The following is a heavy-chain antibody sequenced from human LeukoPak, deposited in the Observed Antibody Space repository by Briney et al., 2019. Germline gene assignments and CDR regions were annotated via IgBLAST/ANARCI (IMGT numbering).Heavy chain of an antibody. D-gene: IGHD6-19*01. J-gene: IGHJ4*02. CDR3: ARGRFRGDDSGWSYYFDY. Sequence: PSETLSLTCAVYGGSFSGYYWSWIRQPPGKGLERIGEINHSGSTNYNPSLKSRVTISVDTSKNQFSLKLSSVTAADTAVYYCARGRFRGDDSGWSYYFDYWGQGTLVTVSS. V-gene: IGHV4-34*01. CDR2: INHSGST. CDR1: GGSFSGYY.